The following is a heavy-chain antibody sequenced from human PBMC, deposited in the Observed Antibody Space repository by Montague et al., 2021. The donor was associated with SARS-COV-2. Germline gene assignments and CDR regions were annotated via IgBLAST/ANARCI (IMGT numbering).Heavy chain of an antibody. D-gene: IGHD3-22*01. J-gene: IGHJ5*02. Sequence: SETLSLTCTVSGGSINNYYWSWIRQPPGRGLEWIGYIYYSGSTEYSPSLKSRVTMSIDTSKNQFSLKLSSVTAADTAVYYCARHWSTMIEVVIKGGWSDPWGQGTLVTVSS. CDR1: GGSINNYY. CDR2: IYYSGST. V-gene: IGHV4-59*08. CDR3: ARHWSTMIEVVIKGGWSDP.